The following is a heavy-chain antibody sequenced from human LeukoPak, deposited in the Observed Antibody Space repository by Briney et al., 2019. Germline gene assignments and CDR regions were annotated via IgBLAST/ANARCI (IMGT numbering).Heavy chain of an antibody. CDR1: GITLSNYG. Sequence: GGSLRLSCAVSGITLSNYGMSWVRQAPGKGLEWVAGISGSGGRTNYADSVKGRFTISRDNSKNTLYLQMNSLRAEDTAVYYCAKDVTMVRGVLDYWGQGTLVTVSS. J-gene: IGHJ4*02. D-gene: IGHD3-10*01. CDR3: AKDVTMVRGVLDY. CDR2: ISGSGGRT. V-gene: IGHV3-23*01.